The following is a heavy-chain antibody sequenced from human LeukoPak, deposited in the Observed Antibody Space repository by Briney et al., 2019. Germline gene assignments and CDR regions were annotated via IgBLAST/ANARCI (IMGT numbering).Heavy chain of an antibody. CDR2: TYYRSKWYN. J-gene: IGHJ4*02. Sequence: SQTLSLTCALSGDSVSSNSAAWNWIRQSPSRCLGWLGRTYYRSKWYNDYAVSVKSRITINPDTSKNQFSLPLYSVAPEDTAMCYCASSMNSYSSSWYYFDYWGQGTLVTVSS. V-gene: IGHV6-1*01. CDR3: ASSMNSYSSSWYYFDY. CDR1: GDSVSSNSAA. D-gene: IGHD6-13*01.